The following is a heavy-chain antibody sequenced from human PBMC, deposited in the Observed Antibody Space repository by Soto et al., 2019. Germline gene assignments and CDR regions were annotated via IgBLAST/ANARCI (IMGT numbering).Heavy chain of an antibody. V-gene: IGHV3-53*02. CDR3: ARCSGWYGQCYFDC. Sequence: DVQLVETGGGLIQPGGSLRLSCAASGFIVSSSYMSWVRQAPGKGLEWVSVLYSDGRTYYADSVKGRFTISRDNSKNTLYLQMNSLSAEDTAVYYCARCSGWYGQCYFDCWGQGTLVTVCS. CDR2: LYSDGRT. D-gene: IGHD6-13*01. CDR1: GFIVSSSY. J-gene: IGHJ4*02.